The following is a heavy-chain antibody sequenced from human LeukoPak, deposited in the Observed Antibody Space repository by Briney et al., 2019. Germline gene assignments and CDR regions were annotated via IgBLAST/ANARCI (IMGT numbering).Heavy chain of an antibody. CDR1: GFSLSTSGVG. CDR3: AHRPYDSSGSHWFDP. V-gene: IGHV2-5*01. J-gene: IGHJ5*02. CDR2: IYWNDDK. Sequence: SGPTLVKPTQTLTLTCTFSGFSLSTSGVGVGWIRQPPGKALEWLALIYWNDDKRYSPSLKSRLTSTKDTSKNQVVLTMTNMDPVDTATYYCAHRPYDSSGSHWFDPWGQGTLVTVSS. D-gene: IGHD3-22*01.